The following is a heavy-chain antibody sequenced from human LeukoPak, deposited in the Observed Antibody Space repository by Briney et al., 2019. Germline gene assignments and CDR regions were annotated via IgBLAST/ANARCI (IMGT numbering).Heavy chain of an antibody. CDR1: GFTFSYNW. CDR3: LGYYSGSPN. CDR2: ISSDGRTT. V-gene: IGHV3-74*01. J-gene: IGHJ4*02. Sequence: PGGSLRLSCAASGFTFSYNWMHWVRQAPGKGLVWVSRISSDGRTTHYADSVKGRFTISGDSAKNTLFLQMNDLRAEDTAVYYCLGYYSGSPNWGQGTLVTVSS. D-gene: IGHD3-10*01.